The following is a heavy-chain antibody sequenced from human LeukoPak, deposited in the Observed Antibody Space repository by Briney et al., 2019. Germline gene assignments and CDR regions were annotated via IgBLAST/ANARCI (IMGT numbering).Heavy chain of an antibody. CDR3: ARDRGFSDGYYYYMDV. CDR2: MNPNSGNT. V-gene: IGHV1-8*03. D-gene: IGHD3-10*01. Sequence: ASVKVSGKASGYTFTSYDINWVRQATGQGLEWMGWMNPNSGNTGYAQKFQGRVTITRNTSISTAYMELSSLRSEDTAVYYCARDRGFSDGYYYYMDVWGKGTTVTVSS. J-gene: IGHJ6*03. CDR1: GYTFTSYD.